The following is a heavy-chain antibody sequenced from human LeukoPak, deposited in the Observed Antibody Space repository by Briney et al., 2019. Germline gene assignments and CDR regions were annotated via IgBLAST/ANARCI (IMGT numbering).Heavy chain of an antibody. Sequence: SQTLSLTCTVSGGSISSGGYYWSWIRQHPGKVLEWIGYIYYSGSTYYNPSLKSRVTISVDTSKNQCSLKLSSLTAADTAVYYCARGATYYDFWSGYYGGSHWFDPWGQGTLVTVSS. CDR1: GGSISSGGYY. CDR3: ARGATYYDFWSGYYGGSHWFDP. D-gene: IGHD3-3*01. CDR2: IYYSGST. V-gene: IGHV4-31*03. J-gene: IGHJ5*02.